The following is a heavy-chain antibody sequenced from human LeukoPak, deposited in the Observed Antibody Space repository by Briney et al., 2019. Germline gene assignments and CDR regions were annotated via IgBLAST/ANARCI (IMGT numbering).Heavy chain of an antibody. D-gene: IGHD2-2*01. V-gene: IGHV4-61*02. J-gene: IGHJ4*02. Sequence: PSETLSLTCTVSGGSISSGSYYWSWIRQPAGKGLEWIGRIYTSGSTNYNPSLKSRVTISVDTSKNQFSLKLSSVTAADTAVYYCARESSTIEGIDYWGQGTLVTVSS. CDR1: GGSISSGSYY. CDR3: ARESSTIEGIDY. CDR2: IYTSGST.